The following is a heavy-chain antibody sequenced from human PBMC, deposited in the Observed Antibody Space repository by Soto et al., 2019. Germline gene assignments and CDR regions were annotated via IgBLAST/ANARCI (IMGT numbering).Heavy chain of an antibody. CDR3: ARDPFDCGDDCSSNY. Sequence: GRSLRLSWEASGCIFIHYWRRWVSQTQGTGLVWVSHISNDGNITHYADSVKDRFTISRDNAKSLLYLQMNSLRAEDTAVYYRARDPFDCGDDCSSNYWGQGTRVTVSS. CDR1: GCIFIHYW. J-gene: IGHJ4*02. D-gene: IGHD2-21*02. CDR2: ISNDGNIT. V-gene: IGHV3-74*01.